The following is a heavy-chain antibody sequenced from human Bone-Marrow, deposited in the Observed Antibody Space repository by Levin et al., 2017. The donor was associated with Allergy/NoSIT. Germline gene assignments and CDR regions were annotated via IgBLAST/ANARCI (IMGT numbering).Heavy chain of an antibody. J-gene: IGHJ4*02. CDR2: ICPDDSDT. D-gene: IGHD6-19*01. CDR1: GYSFTKYW. V-gene: IGHV5-51*01. Sequence: GGSLRLSCQGSGYSFTKYWIGWVRQMPGKGLEWMGIICPDDSDTRYDPSFEGQVTISADKSINTAYLQWSSLKATDTAIYYCARQAQVAGPGIDYWGQGTLVTVSS. CDR3: ARQAQVAGPGIDY.